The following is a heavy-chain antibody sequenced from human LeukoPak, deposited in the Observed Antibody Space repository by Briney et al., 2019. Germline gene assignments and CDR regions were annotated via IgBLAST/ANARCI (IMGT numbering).Heavy chain of an antibody. Sequence: GGSLRLSCAASGFTFSSYAMHWVRQAPGKGLEWVAFIRYDGSNKYYADSVKGRFTISRDNSKNTLYLQMNSLRAEDTAVYYCAKVAGYCSSTSCYMWFDPWGQGTLVTVSS. D-gene: IGHD2-2*02. CDR3: AKVAGYCSSTSCYMWFDP. CDR1: GFTFSSYA. CDR2: IRYDGSNK. V-gene: IGHV3-30*02. J-gene: IGHJ5*02.